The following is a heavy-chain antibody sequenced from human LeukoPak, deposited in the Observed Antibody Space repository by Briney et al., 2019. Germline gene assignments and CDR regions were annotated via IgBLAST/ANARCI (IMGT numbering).Heavy chain of an antibody. V-gene: IGHV4-39*07. CDR1: GDSISRRSEY. J-gene: IGHJ6*02. CDR3: ARDNYYYYGMDV. CDR2: IYYSGST. Sequence: SETVSLMCSVCGDSISRRSEYGGWIRQPPGKGLEWIGSIYYSGSTYYNPSLKSRVTISVDTSKNQFSLKLSSVTAADTAVYYCARDNYYYYGMDVWGQGTTVSVSS.